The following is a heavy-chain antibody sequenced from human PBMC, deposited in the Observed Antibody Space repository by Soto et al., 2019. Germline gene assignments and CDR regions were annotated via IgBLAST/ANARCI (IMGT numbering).Heavy chain of an antibody. Sequence: QVQLVQSGAEVRQPASSVKVSCKTSGGTFSSYAISWVRQAPVQGLEWMGGIVPIVDTATYAQKFQGRVTITADESTSTAYMELSRLRSDDTAVYYCVRVVAIPSYPDYWGQGTLVTVSS. CDR2: IVPIVDTA. CDR3: VRVVAIPSYPDY. J-gene: IGHJ4*02. D-gene: IGHD1-26*01. V-gene: IGHV1-69*12. CDR1: GGTFSSYA.